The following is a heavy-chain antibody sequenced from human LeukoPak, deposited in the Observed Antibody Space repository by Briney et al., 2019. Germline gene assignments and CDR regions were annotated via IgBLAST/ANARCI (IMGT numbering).Heavy chain of an antibody. D-gene: IGHD3-22*01. V-gene: IGHV1-2*02. CDR1: GYTFTGYY. CDR3: ARDYYDSSGASYWYFDL. Sequence: ASVKVSCKASGYTFTGYYMHWVRQAPGQGLEWMGWINPNSGGTNYAQKFQGRVTMTRDTSISTAYMELSRLRSDDTAAYYCARDYYDSSGASYWYFDLWGRGTLVTVSS. CDR2: INPNSGGT. J-gene: IGHJ2*01.